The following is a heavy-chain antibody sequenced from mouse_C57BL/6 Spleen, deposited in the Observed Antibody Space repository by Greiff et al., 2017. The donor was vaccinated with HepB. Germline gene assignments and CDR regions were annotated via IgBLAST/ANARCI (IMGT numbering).Heavy chain of an antibody. CDR1: GYSITSGYY. V-gene: IGHV3-6*01. CDR3: ARDRDYGSPWFAY. CDR2: ISYDGSN. D-gene: IGHD1-1*01. Sequence: ESGPGLVKPSQSLSLTCSVTGYSITSGYYWNWIRQFPGNKLEWMGYISYDGSNNYNPSLKNRISITRDTSKNQFFLKLNSVTTEDTATYYCARDRDYGSPWFAYWGQGTLVTVSA. J-gene: IGHJ3*01.